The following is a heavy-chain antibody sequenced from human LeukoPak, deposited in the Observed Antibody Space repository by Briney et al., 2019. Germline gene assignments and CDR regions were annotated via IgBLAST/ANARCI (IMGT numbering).Heavy chain of an antibody. J-gene: IGHJ4*02. V-gene: IGHV3-7*01. D-gene: IGHD3-10*01. CDR3: ARDPGSLYYYGSELYYFDY. Sequence: GGSLRLSCAASGFTFSSYAMSWVRQAPGKGLEWVANIKQDGSEKYYVDSVKGRFTISRDNAKNSLHLQMNSLRAEDTAVHYCARDPGSLYYYGSELYYFDYWGQGTLVTVSS. CDR2: IKQDGSEK. CDR1: GFTFSSYA.